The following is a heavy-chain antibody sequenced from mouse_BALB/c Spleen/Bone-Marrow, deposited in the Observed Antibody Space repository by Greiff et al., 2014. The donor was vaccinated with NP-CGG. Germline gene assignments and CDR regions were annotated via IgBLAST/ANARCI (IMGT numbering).Heavy chain of an antibody. CDR1: GFNIKAYY. CDR2: IDPDYGDT. V-gene: IGHV14-4*02. D-gene: IGHD2-14*01. Sequence: EVKLIESGAELVRSGASVKFSCTASGFNIKAYYMHWVKQSPAQGLEWIGLIDPDYGDTDYAPNFQGKATMTVDTSSNTAYLQLGIVRSKATDVYYCNARDNRYESYAMDYWGQGTSVTVSS. J-gene: IGHJ4*01. CDR3: NARDNRYESYAMDY.